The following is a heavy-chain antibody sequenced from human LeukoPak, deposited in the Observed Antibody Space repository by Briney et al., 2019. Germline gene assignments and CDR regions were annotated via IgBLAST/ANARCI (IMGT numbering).Heavy chain of an antibody. V-gene: IGHV3-7*01. CDR3: ARDPSYDILTGYKYAFDV. J-gene: IGHJ3*01. CDR1: GFTFSMYW. CDR2: IKQDGSEK. Sequence: PGGSLRLSCVASGFTFSMYWMSWVRQAPGKGLEWVANIKQDGSEKFYVGSVKGRFTISRDNAKNSLYLQMNSLRAEDTAVYYCARDPSYDILTGYKYAFDVWGQGTMVTVSS. D-gene: IGHD3-9*01.